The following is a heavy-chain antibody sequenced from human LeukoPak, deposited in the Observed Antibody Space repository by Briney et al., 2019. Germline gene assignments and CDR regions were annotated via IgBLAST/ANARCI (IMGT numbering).Heavy chain of an antibody. CDR2: MNQDGSAI. Sequence: GGSLRLSCAASGFTFSRHWMSWVRQAPGKGLERVAHMNQDGSAIYSIDSVKGRFTISRDNDKNSLYLHMSGLTVADTAVYYCPRTVPGHPDDYFDYWGQGTLVTVSS. D-gene: IGHD6-19*01. J-gene: IGHJ4*02. CDR1: GFTFSRHW. V-gene: IGHV3-7*01. CDR3: PRTVPGHPDDYFDY.